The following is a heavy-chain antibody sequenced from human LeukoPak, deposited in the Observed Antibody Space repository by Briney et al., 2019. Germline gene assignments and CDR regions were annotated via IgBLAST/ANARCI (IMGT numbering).Heavy chain of an antibody. CDR1: GGSISSSSYY. CDR3: ARDRGVLWFGESSPYTGIFDY. Sequence: MSSETLSLACTVSGGSISSSSYYWGWIRQPPGKGLEWIGSIYHSGSTYYNPSLKSRVTISVDTSKNQFSLKLSSVTAADTAVYYCARDRGVLWFGESSPYTGIFDYWGQGTLVTVSS. J-gene: IGHJ4*02. CDR2: IYHSGST. V-gene: IGHV4-39*07. D-gene: IGHD3-10*01.